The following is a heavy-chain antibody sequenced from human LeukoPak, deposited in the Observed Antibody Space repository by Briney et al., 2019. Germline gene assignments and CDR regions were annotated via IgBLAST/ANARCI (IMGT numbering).Heavy chain of an antibody. D-gene: IGHD2-15*01. CDR1: GYTFTSYG. CDR2: ISAYNGNT. V-gene: IGHV1-18*01. CDR3: ARDYCSGGSCYLYFDY. J-gene: IGHJ4*02. Sequence: ASVKVSCKASGYTFTSYGISWVRQAPGQGLEWMGWISAYNGNTNYAQKLQGRVTMTTDTPTSTAYMELRSLRSDDTAVYYCARDYCSGGSCYLYFDYWGQGTLVTVSS.